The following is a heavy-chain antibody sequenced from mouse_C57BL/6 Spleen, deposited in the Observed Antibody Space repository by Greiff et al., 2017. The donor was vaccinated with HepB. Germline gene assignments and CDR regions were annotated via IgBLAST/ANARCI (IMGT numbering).Heavy chain of an antibody. J-gene: IGHJ3*01. CDR3: ARENYGSSYGSFAY. V-gene: IGHV1-26*01. Sequence: EVQLQQSGPELVKPGASVKISCKASGYTFTDYYMNWVKQSHGKSLEWIGDINPNNGGTSYNQKFKGKATLTVDKSSSTAYMELRSLTSEDSAVYYCARENYGSSYGSFAYWGQGTLVTVSA. D-gene: IGHD1-1*01. CDR2: INPNNGGT. CDR1: GYTFTDYY.